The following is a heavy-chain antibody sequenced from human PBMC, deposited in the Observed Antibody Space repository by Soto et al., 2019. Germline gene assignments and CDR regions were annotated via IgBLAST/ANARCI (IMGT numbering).Heavy chain of an antibody. D-gene: IGHD1-1*01. CDR1: GDSVSSVIAA. Sequence: SQTLPLTCSISGDSVSSVIAAWNWIRQSPSRGLEWLGRTYFRSRWSTEYAVSVRSRITITADTSKNQFSLQLNSVTPDDTAVYYCARDGPTTHYYLDDWGQGTPVTVSS. CDR2: TYFRSRWST. V-gene: IGHV6-1*01. J-gene: IGHJ4*02. CDR3: ARDGPTTHYYLDD.